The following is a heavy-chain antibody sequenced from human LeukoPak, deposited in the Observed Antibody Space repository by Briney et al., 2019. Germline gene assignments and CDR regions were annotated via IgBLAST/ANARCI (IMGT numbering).Heavy chain of an antibody. CDR2: IYSGGNT. J-gene: IGHJ3*02. CDR1: GFSVRNTY. V-gene: IGHV3-53*01. CDR3: ARVHGESFEI. D-gene: IGHD3-10*01. Sequence: PGGSLRLSCAASGFSVRNTYMSWVRQAPGKGLEWVSIIYSGGNTYYADSVKGRFTISRDNSKNTLYLQMNSLGADDTAVYYCARVHGESFEIWGQGTMVTVSS.